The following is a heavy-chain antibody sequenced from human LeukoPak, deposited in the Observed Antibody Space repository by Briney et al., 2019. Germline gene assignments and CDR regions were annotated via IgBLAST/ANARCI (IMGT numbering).Heavy chain of an antibody. CDR3: AKGVASSGYYFPFDY. J-gene: IGHJ4*02. V-gene: IGHV3-20*04. CDR2: INWNGGST. CDR1: GFTFDDYG. D-gene: IGHD3-22*01. Sequence: GGSLRLSCAASGFTFDDYGMSWVRQAPGKGLEWVSGINWNGGSTGYADSVKGRFTISRDNAKNSLYLQMNSLRAEDTALYYCAKGVASSGYYFPFDYWGQGTLVTVSS.